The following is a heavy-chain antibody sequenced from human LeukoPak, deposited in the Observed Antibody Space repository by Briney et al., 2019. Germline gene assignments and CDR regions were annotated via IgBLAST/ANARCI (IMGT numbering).Heavy chain of an antibody. CDR1: GGSIRSTSYY. Sequence: SETLSLTCTVSGGSIRSTSYYWGWIRQPPGKGLEWIGSIYYSGSTYYNPSLKSRVTISVDTSKNQFSLKLSSVTAADTAVYYCARARLPLGVDYWGQGTLVTVSS. CDR3: ARARLPLGVDY. D-gene: IGHD3-16*01. V-gene: IGHV4-39*07. J-gene: IGHJ4*02. CDR2: IYYSGST.